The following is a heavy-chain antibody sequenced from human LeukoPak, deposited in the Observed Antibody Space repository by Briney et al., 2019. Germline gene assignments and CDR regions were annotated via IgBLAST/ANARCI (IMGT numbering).Heavy chain of an antibody. D-gene: IGHD2-2*01. Sequence: PGGSLRLSCTASGFTFGDYAMSWVRQAPGKGLEWVSSISSSSSYIYYADSVKGRFTISRDNAKNSLYLQMNSLRAEDTAAYYCASTTDILGYCSSTSCAFDYWGQGTLVTVSS. CDR3: ASTTDILGYCSSTSCAFDY. CDR1: GFTFGDYA. V-gene: IGHV3-21*01. J-gene: IGHJ4*02. CDR2: ISSSSSYI.